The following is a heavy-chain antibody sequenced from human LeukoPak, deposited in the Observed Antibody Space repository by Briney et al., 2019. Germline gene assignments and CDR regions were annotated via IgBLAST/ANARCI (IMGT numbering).Heavy chain of an antibody. CDR3: AKLIYSARPGINYGMDV. V-gene: IGHV3-21*04. CDR1: GFTFSSYS. CDR2: ISSSSSYI. Sequence: GGSLRLSCAASGFTFSSYSMNWVRQAPGKGLEWVSSISSSSSYIYYADSVKGRFTISRDNSKNTLYLQMNSLRAEDTAVYYCAKLIYSARPGINYGMDVWGQGTTVTVSS. D-gene: IGHD6-6*01. J-gene: IGHJ6*02.